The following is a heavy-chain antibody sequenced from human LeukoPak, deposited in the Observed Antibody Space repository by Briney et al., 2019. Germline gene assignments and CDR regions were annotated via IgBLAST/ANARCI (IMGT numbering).Heavy chain of an antibody. V-gene: IGHV3-53*01. CDR1: GFTVSSSY. J-gene: IGHJ4*02. CDR2: VFGGGNT. CDR3: ASWPGGWYGEDS. Sequence: PGGSLRLSCAASGFTVSSSYMSWVRQAPGKGLEWVSVVFGGGNTYYADSVKGRLTISRDTFKNTVNLEMNSLRAEDTAVYYCASWPGGWYGEDSWGQGTLVTVSS. D-gene: IGHD6-19*01.